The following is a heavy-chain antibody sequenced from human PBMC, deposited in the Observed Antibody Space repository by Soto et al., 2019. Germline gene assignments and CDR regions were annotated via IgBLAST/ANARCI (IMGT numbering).Heavy chain of an antibody. CDR1: GYTFTSYG. Sequence: QVQLVQSGAEVKKPGASVKVSCKASGYTFTSYGISWVRQAPGQGLEWMGWISAYNGNTNYAQKLQGRVTMTTDTSTSTADMELRSLRSDDTAVYYCARDLGAVTVTANWFDPWGQGTLVTVSS. J-gene: IGHJ5*02. CDR3: ARDLGAVTVTANWFDP. CDR2: ISAYNGNT. V-gene: IGHV1-18*01. D-gene: IGHD4-17*01.